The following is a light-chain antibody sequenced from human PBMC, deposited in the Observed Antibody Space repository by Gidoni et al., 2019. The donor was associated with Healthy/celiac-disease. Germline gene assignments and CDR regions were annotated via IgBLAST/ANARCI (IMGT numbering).Light chain of an antibody. V-gene: IGKV1-5*03. CDR1: QSISSW. CDR3: QQYNSYPYT. Sequence: DIQMPQSPSTLSASVGDRVTITCRASQSISSWLAWYQQKPGKAPKLLIYKASSLESGGPSRFSGSGSGTEFTLTISSLQPDDFATYYCQQYNSYPYTFGQXTKLEIK. CDR2: KAS. J-gene: IGKJ2*01.